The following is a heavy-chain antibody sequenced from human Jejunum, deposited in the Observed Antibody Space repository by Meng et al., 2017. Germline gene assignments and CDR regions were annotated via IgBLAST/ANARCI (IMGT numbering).Heavy chain of an antibody. D-gene: IGHD3-22*01. Sequence: GESLKISCEASGFTLNDYEINWIRQAPGKGLEWISYITESGSGTYYAEIVRGRFTVSRDNAQKSVYLQMNSLRPEDTAVYYCATGSLLDMIVVVTITGADYWGQGTLVTVSS. V-gene: IGHV3-48*03. CDR3: ATGSLLDMIVVVTITGADY. J-gene: IGHJ4*02. CDR2: ITESGSGT. CDR1: GFTLNDYE.